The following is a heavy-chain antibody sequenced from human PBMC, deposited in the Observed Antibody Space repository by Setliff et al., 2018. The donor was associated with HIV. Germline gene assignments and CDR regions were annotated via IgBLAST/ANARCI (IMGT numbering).Heavy chain of an antibody. Sequence: SVKVSCKASGGIFRREAISWVRQAPGQGLEWMGGIIPIFGTTNYAQKFQGRVTITADKSTTTSYMELSSLRSEDTAVYYCARVIVVVTATQLDYNYVDVWGKGTRSPSP. CDR2: IIPIFGTT. J-gene: IGHJ6*03. D-gene: IGHD2-21*02. CDR3: ARVIVVVTATQLDYNYVDV. V-gene: IGHV1-69*06. CDR1: GGIFRREA.